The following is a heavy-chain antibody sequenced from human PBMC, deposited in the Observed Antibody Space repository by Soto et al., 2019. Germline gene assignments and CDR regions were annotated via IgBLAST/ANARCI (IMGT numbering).Heavy chain of an antibody. CDR2: IYVTGAV. CDR1: CAALNSGNYY. V-gene: IGHV4-31*03. CDR3: ARLRIATNNYKWFDP. J-gene: IGHJ5*02. D-gene: IGHD2-21*01. Sequence: PSETLSLTCSVSCAALNSGNYYWSWIRQVPGKGLEWIGHIYVTGAVDYNPSLRDRITISQDTSERQFSLNLRLVTAADTAVYYCARLRIATNNYKWFDPWGQGTLVTV.